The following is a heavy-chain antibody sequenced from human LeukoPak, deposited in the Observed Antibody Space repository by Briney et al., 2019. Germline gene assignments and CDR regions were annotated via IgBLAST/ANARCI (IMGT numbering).Heavy chain of an antibody. D-gene: IGHD3-10*01. V-gene: IGHV3-7*04. J-gene: IGHJ4*02. CDR3: ARDQNYYVSGSYVY. CDR1: GFTFSNAW. Sequence: GGSLRLSCAASGFTFSNAWMTWVRQAPGKGLEWVANIKQDGSEKYYADSVKGRFTISRDNAKNSLYLQMNSLRAEDTAVYYCARDQNYYVSGSYVYWGQGTLVTVSS. CDR2: IKQDGSEK.